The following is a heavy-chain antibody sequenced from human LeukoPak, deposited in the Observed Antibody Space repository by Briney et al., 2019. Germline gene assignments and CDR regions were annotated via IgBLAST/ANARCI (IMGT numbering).Heavy chain of an antibody. CDR3: ARVGYYYDSEGDY. Sequence: ASVKVSCKASGYTFTGYYMHWVRQAPGQGLEWMGWINPNSGGTNYAQKFQGRVTMTRDTSTSTAYMELSRLRSVDTAVYYCARVGYYYDSEGDYWGQGTLVTVSS. CDR2: INPNSGGT. D-gene: IGHD3-22*01. J-gene: IGHJ4*02. CDR1: GYTFTGYY. V-gene: IGHV1-2*02.